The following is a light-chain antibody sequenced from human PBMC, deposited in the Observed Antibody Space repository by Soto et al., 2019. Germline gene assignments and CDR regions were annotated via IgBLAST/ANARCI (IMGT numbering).Light chain of an antibody. CDR2: GAS. V-gene: IGKV1-39*01. Sequence: DIQMTQYPSSLSASVGDRVTITCRASQSISNYLNWYQQKPGKAPKFLIYGASSLQSGVPSRFSGSGPGTDFTLTISSLQPEDFATYNCQQSYTTPWTFGQGTKVDIK. CDR1: QSISNY. J-gene: IGKJ1*01. CDR3: QQSYTTPWT.